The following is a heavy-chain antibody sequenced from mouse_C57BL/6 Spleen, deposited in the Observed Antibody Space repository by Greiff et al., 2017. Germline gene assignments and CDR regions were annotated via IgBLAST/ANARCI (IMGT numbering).Heavy chain of an antibody. Sequence: VQLQQSGAELVRPGSSVKLSCKASGYTFTSYWMDWVKQRPGQGLEWIGNIYPSDSETHYNQKFKDKATLTVDKSSSTAYMQLSSLTSEDSAVYYCARGDYGNPGGFAYWGQGTLVTVSA. CDR1: GYTFTSYW. V-gene: IGHV1-61*01. CDR3: ARGDYGNPGGFAY. D-gene: IGHD2-1*01. J-gene: IGHJ3*01. CDR2: IYPSDSET.